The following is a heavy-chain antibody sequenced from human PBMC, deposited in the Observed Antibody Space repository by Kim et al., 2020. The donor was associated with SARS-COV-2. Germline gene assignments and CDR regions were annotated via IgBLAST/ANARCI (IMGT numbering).Heavy chain of an antibody. CDR2: IYYSGST. J-gene: IGHJ4*02. V-gene: IGHV4-39*01. CDR3: ASRVHGDIVVVPAAVSFDY. CDR1: GGSISSSSYY. D-gene: IGHD2-2*01. Sequence: SETLSLTCTVSGGSISSSSYYWGWIRQPPGKGLEWIGSIYYSGSTYYNPSLKSRVTISVDTSKNQFSLKLSSVTAADTAVYYCASRVHGDIVVVPAAVSFDYWGQGTLVTVSS.